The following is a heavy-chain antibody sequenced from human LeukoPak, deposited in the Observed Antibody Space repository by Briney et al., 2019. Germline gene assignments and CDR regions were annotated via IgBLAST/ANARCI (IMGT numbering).Heavy chain of an antibody. D-gene: IGHD6-25*01. CDR1: GYTFTVYY. CDR2: INPSGGST. CDR3: ARAGDASSGNPYYYYYYMDV. V-gene: IGHV1-46*01. J-gene: IGHJ6*03. Sequence: ASVKVSCKASGYTFTVYYVHWVRQAPGQGLEWMGIINPSGGSTSYAQKFQGRVTMTRDTSTSTVYMELSSLRSEDTAVYYCARAGDASSGNPYYYYYYMDVWGKGTTVTISS.